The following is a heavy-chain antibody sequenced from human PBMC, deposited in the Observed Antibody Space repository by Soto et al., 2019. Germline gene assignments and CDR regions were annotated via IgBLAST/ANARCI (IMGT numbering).Heavy chain of an antibody. D-gene: IGHD1-26*01. J-gene: IGHJ3*02. CDR2: IYYSGST. CDR3: ARALYSGSYHPDAFDI. V-gene: IGHV4-31*03. CDR1: GDSISSASYF. Sequence: SETLSLTCTVSGDSISSASYFWSWIRQHPGKGLEWIGYIYYSGSTYYNPSLKSRVTISVDTSKNQFSLKLSSVTAADTAVYYCARALYSGSYHPDAFDIWGQGTMVTVSS.